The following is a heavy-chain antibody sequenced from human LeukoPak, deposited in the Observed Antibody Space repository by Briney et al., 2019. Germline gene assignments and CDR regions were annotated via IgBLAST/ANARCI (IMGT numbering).Heavy chain of an antibody. J-gene: IGHJ4*02. D-gene: IGHD3-22*01. CDR3: ARDAAIYDSSGYYYLW. CDR2: ITPIFGTA. CDR1: GGTFSTYV. V-gene: IGHV1-69*13. Sequence: ASVKVSCKASGGTFSTYVISWVRQASGQGLEWMGGITPIFGTAKYAQKFQGRVTITADESTSTAYMELSSLRSEDTAAYYCARDAAIYDSSGYYYLWWGQGTLVTVSS.